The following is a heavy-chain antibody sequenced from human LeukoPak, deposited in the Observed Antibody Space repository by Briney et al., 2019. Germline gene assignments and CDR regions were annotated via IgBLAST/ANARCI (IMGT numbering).Heavy chain of an antibody. Sequence: PSQTLSLTCAVYGGSFSGYYWSWIRQPPGKGLEWLGEINHSGSTNYNPSLKSRVTISVDTSKNQFSLKLSSVTAADTAVYYCARASVGCSSTSCYSTQFDYWGQGTLVTVSS. V-gene: IGHV4-34*01. CDR1: GGSFSGYY. CDR2: INHSGST. CDR3: ARASVGCSSTSCYSTQFDY. D-gene: IGHD2-2*01. J-gene: IGHJ4*02.